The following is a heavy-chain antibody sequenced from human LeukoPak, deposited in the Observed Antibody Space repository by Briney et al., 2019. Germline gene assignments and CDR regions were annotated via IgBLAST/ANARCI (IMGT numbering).Heavy chain of an antibody. V-gene: IGHV3-7*01. CDR2: IKQDGSEK. Sequence: GGSLRLSCAASGFTLSNYWMSWVRQAPGKGLEWVANIKQDGSEKYYVDSVKGRFTISRDNAKNSLYLQMNSLRAEDTAVYYCARMGYCSSTSCPPLTRMDVWGQGTTVTVSS. D-gene: IGHD2-2*01. J-gene: IGHJ6*02. CDR1: GFTLSNYW. CDR3: ARMGYCSSTSCPPLTRMDV.